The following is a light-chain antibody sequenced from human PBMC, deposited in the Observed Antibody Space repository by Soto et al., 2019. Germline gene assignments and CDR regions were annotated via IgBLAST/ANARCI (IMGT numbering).Light chain of an antibody. CDR1: QSISSY. V-gene: IGKV1-39*01. J-gene: IGKJ1*01. CDR2: AAS. CDR3: QQSYSTPPWT. Sequence: DIQMTQSPSSLSASVGDRVTITCRASQSISSYLNWYQQKPGKAPKLLIYAASRWQSGVPSRLSGSGSGTDFTLTISSLQAEDYATYYCQQSYSTPPWTFGQGTKVEIK.